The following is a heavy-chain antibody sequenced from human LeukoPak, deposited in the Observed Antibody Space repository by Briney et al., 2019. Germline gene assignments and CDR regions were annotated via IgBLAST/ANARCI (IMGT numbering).Heavy chain of an antibody. D-gene: IGHD3-3*01. CDR1: GGSISSSTYC. CDR3: ARLGRTYYDFWSGP. CDR2: IYYRGST. V-gene: IGHV4-39*01. Sequence: SETLSLTCTVSGGSISSSTYCWCWIRQPPGKGLEWIGTIYYRGSTYYNPSLKSRVTISVDTSKNQFSLKLTSVAAADTAVYYCARLGRTYYDFWSGPWGQGTLVTVSS. J-gene: IGHJ5*02.